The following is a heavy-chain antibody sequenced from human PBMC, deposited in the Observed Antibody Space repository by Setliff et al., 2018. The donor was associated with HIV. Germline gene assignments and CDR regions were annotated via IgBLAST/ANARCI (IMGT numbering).Heavy chain of an antibody. V-gene: IGHV4-34*01. D-gene: IGHD3-22*01. CDR3: ACGFSGHYSLTGYMDV. CDR1: GESFSGYY. Sequence: PSETLSLTCAVYGESFSGYYWNWIRQPPGKGLEWIGEINHSGSTKYNPSLKSRVTISVDTSKKQFSLQLSSVTAADTAVYYCACGFSGHYSLTGYMDVWGKGTTVTVSS. CDR2: INHSGST. J-gene: IGHJ6*03.